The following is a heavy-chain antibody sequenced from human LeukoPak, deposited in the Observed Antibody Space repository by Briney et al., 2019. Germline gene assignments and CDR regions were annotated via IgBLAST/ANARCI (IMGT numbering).Heavy chain of an antibody. Sequence: SVKVSCKASGYTFTCYYMHWVRQAPGQGLEWMGWINPNSGGTNYAQKFQGRVTMTRHTSISTAYMELSRLRSDDTAVYYCARGPYYYDSSGYYGAFDIWGQGTMVTVSS. J-gene: IGHJ3*02. V-gene: IGHV1-2*02. CDR2: INPNSGGT. CDR3: ARGPYYYDSSGYYGAFDI. D-gene: IGHD3-22*01. CDR1: GYTFTCYY.